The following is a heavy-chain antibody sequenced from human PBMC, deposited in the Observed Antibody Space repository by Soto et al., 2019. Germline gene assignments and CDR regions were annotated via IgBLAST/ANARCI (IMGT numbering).Heavy chain of an antibody. CDR1: GFTFSSYE. V-gene: IGHV3-48*03. CDR2: ISSSGITI. Sequence: GGSLRLFCAASGFTFSSYEMNWVRQAPGKGLEWLSYISSSGITIFYADSVKGRFTISRDNAKNSLFLQMNSLRAEDTAVYFCARGNWNYCDFWGQGTLVTVSS. CDR3: ARGNWNYCDF. D-gene: IGHD1-7*01. J-gene: IGHJ4*02.